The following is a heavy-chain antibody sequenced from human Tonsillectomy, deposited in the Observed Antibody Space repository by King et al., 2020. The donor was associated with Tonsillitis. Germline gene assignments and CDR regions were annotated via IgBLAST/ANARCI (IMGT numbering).Heavy chain of an antibody. Sequence: VQLVESGGGLVKPGGSLRLSCAASGFTFSSYTMNWVRQAPGKGLEWVSSITLSSSYIYYVDSVKGRFTVSRDNAKNSLYLQMNALRAEDTAVYYCARANLGSSRRPGAMDVWGQGTTVTVSS. CDR1: GFTFSSYT. CDR3: ARANLGSSRRPGAMDV. CDR2: ITLSSSYI. V-gene: IGHV3-21*01. J-gene: IGHJ6*02. D-gene: IGHD6-13*01.